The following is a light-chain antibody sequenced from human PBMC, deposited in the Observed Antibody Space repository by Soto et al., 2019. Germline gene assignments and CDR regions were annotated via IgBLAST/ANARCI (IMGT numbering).Light chain of an antibody. CDR2: GGS. J-gene: IGKJ1*01. Sequence: EIVLTQSPGTLSLSPGERATLSCRASQSVASSYLAWYQQKPGQAPRLLVSGGSRRATGIPDRFSGSGSGTDFTLTITRLEPEDFAVYYCQQYGHSPRTFGQGTKVEIK. V-gene: IGKV3-20*01. CDR3: QQYGHSPRT. CDR1: QSVASSY.